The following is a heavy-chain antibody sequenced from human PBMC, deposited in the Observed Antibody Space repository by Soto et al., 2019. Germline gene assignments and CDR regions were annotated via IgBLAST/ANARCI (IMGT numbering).Heavy chain of an antibody. CDR2: IYYSGST. CDR1: GGSISSYY. D-gene: IGHD6-13*01. Sequence: SETLSLTCTVSGGSISSYYWGWIRQPPGKGLEWIGYIYYSGSTNYNPSLKSRVTISVDTSKNQFSLKLSSVTAADTAVYYCARVFQYSSSWYDYYYYGMDVWGQGTTVTVSS. J-gene: IGHJ6*02. V-gene: IGHV4-59*01. CDR3: ARVFQYSSSWYDYYYYGMDV.